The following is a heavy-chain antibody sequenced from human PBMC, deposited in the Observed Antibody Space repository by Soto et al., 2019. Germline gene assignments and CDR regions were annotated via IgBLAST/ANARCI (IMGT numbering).Heavy chain of an antibody. Sequence: QVQLVESGGGLVKPGGSLRLSCAASGFTFSDYYMSWIRQAPGKGLEWVSYISGSGTYTNYGDSVKGRFTISRDNAKNSLYLQMNSPRAEDTVVYYCVRGGSYCGGDCFDYWGQGTLVTGSS. CDR1: GFTFSDYY. D-gene: IGHD2-21*02. J-gene: IGHJ4*02. CDR2: ISGSGTYT. V-gene: IGHV3-11*06. CDR3: VRGGSYCGGDCFDY.